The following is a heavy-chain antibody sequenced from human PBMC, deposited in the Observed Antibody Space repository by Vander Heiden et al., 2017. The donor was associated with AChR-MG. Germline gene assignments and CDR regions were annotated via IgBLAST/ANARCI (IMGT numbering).Heavy chain of an antibody. CDR2: MNPNSGNT. D-gene: IGHD4-17*01. Sequence: QVQLVQSGAEVKKPGASVQVPCKAPGYTLTSYDINWVRQATGQGLEWMGWMNPNSGNTGYAQKFQGRVTMTRNTSISTAYMELSSLRSEGTAVYYCARGHDYGDYALDYWGQGTLVTVSS. CDR1: GYTLTSYD. V-gene: IGHV1-8*01. CDR3: ARGHDYGDYALDY. J-gene: IGHJ4*02.